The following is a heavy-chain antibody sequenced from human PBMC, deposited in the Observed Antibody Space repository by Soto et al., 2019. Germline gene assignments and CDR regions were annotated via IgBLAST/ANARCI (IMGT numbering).Heavy chain of an antibody. CDR2: IIPNFGTA. J-gene: IGHJ6*02. CDR3: ARADIVVVVAATGYYGMDV. V-gene: IGHV1-69*13. D-gene: IGHD2-15*01. CDR1: GGTFSSYA. Sequence: SVKVSCKASGGTFSSYAISWVRQAPGQGLEWMGGIIPNFGTANYAQKFQGRVTITADESTSTAYMELSSLRSEDTAVYYCARADIVVVVAATGYYGMDVWGQGTTVTVSS.